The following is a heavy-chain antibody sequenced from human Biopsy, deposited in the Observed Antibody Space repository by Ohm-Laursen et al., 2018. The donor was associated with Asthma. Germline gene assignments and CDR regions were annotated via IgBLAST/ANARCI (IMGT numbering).Heavy chain of an antibody. V-gene: IGHV3-53*01. CDR2: IYSGGTS. D-gene: IGHD3-22*01. Sequence: SLRLSCAVSGFAVSRDHMFWVRQAPGKGLEWVSVIYSGGTSHTADSVRGRFTISRDYSKNTLYLQMHSLRAEDTAAYYCARGDSSNWSHYYFDYWGQGTLVTVSS. J-gene: IGHJ4*02. CDR1: GFAVSRDH. CDR3: ARGDSSNWSHYYFDY.